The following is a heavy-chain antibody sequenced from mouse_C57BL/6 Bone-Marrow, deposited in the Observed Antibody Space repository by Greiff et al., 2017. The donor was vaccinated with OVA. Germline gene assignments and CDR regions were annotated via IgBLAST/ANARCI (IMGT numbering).Heavy chain of an antibody. J-gene: IGHJ4*01. CDR1: GYTFTSYW. D-gene: IGHD1-1*01. CDR2: IDPSDSET. V-gene: IGHV1-52*01. CDR3: ARRPHYGSSPYYAMDY. Sequence: QVQLQQPGAELVRPGSSVKLSCKASGYTFTSYWMHWVKQRPIQGLEWIGNIDPSDSETHYNQKFKDKATLTVDKSSSTAYMQLSSLTSEDSAVYYCARRPHYGSSPYYAMDYWGQGTSVTVSS.